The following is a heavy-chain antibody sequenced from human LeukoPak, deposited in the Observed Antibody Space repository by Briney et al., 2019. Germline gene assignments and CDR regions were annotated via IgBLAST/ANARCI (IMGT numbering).Heavy chain of an antibody. V-gene: IGHV4-59*01. CDR2: IYHSGST. Sequence: SGTLSLTCAVSGVSISTYYWNWIRQPPGKGLEWIGYIYHSGSTNYNPSLQSRVTISVDTSKNQFSLNLNSVTAVDTAVYYCARGGAARLHFQNWGQGTLVTVSS. D-gene: IGHD6-6*01. CDR3: ARGGAARLHFQN. J-gene: IGHJ1*01. CDR1: GVSISTYY.